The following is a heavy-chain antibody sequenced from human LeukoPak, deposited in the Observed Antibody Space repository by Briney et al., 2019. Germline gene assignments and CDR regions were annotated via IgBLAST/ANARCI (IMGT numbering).Heavy chain of an antibody. CDR1: GLTFNTYN. Sequence: GGSLRLSCAASGLTFNTYNMNWVRQAPGKGLEWVSSISGSGDLIYYADSVRGRFTISRDNAKNSLYLRMNSLRDEDTALYYCARGGGSIRHSYYYYVDVWGKGTSVTVSS. J-gene: IGHJ6*03. V-gene: IGHV3-21*04. D-gene: IGHD2-15*01. CDR3: ARGGGSIRHSYYYYVDV. CDR2: ISGSGDLI.